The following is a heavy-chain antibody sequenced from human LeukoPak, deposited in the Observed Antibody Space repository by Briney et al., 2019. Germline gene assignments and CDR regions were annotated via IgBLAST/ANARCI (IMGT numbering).Heavy chain of an antibody. CDR1: GFTVSINY. Sequence: GGSVRLSCAACGFTVSINYMIGVRQAPGKSLEWGSVISDSGGTTYYADSVKGRFTISRVNSKNTLYLQMNSLRAEDTAVYYCAISHGAITIFGVVILWGQGTLVTVSS. CDR2: ISDSGGTT. V-gene: IGHV3-53*05. J-gene: IGHJ4*02. CDR3: AISHGAITIFGVVIL. D-gene: IGHD3-3*01.